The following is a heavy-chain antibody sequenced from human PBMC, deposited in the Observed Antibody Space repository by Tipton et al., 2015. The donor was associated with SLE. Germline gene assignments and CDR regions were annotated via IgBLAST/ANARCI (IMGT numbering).Heavy chain of an antibody. CDR1: GFTFSNKYW. V-gene: IGHV3-7*03. Sequence: SLRLSCTASGFTFSNKYWLSWVRRAPGKGLECVATIDPHGSEKSYVDSVRGRFTISRDNARESVHLQMNSLRAEDTAVYYCLGAPTDHWGQGTLVTVSS. D-gene: IGHD3-16*01. CDR3: LGAPTDH. CDR2: IDPHGSEK. J-gene: IGHJ4*02.